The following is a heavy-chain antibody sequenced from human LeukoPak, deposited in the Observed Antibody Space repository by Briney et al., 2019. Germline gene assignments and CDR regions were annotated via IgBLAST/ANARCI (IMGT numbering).Heavy chain of an antibody. CDR1: VYTFTGYY. Sequence: ASVKVSCKASVYTFTGYYMHWVRQAPGQGLEWMGRINPNSGGTNYAQKFQGRVTMTRDTSISTAYMELSRLRSDDTAVYYCARADDGGSGSYYNDYWGQGTLVTVSS. CDR2: INPNSGGT. D-gene: IGHD3-10*01. CDR3: ARADDGGSGSYYNDY. J-gene: IGHJ4*02. V-gene: IGHV1-2*06.